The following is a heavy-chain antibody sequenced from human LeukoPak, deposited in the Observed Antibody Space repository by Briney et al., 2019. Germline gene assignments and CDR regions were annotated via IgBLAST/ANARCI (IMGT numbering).Heavy chain of an antibody. Sequence: SETLSLTCTTSGVSISRFYWSWVRQPPGPGLEWIGNIYSGVPTYFNPSLKSRVIISVDTSKNQFSLTLTSVTAADTAMYYCVQTTGWPGFDYWGQGILVTVSS. CDR3: VQTTGWPGFDY. D-gene: IGHD1-1*01. V-gene: IGHV4-4*09. CDR2: IYSGVPT. J-gene: IGHJ4*02. CDR1: GVSISRFY.